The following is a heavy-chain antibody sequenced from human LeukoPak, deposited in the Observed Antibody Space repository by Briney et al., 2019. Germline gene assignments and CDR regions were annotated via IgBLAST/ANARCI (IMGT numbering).Heavy chain of an antibody. CDR3: AKAPVTSCRGAYCYPFDS. V-gene: IGHV3-23*01. J-gene: IGHJ4*02. Sequence: PGGSLRLSCAASGFTFRGYGMHWVRQTPGKGLEWVAATSSSDAGTYHADSVRGRFTISRDNSKNTLYLQMNSLRAEDAAVYFCAKAPVTSCRGAYCYPFDSWGQGTLVTVSS. D-gene: IGHD2-21*01. CDR1: GFTFRGYG. CDR2: TSSSDAGT.